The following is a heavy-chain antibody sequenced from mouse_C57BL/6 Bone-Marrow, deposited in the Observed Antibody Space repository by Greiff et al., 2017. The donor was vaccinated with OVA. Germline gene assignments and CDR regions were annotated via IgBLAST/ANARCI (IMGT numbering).Heavy chain of an antibody. V-gene: IGHV1-64*01. CDR3: AREITRVGGEY. Sequence: QVQLQQPGAELVKPGASVKLSCKASGYTFTSYWMHWEKQRPGQGLEWIGMIHPNSGSTNYNEKFKSKATLTVDKSSSTAYMQLRSLTSEDSAVYYCAREITRVGGEYWGQGTTLTVSS. CDR2: IHPNSGST. D-gene: IGHD1-1*01. J-gene: IGHJ2*01. CDR1: GYTFTSYW.